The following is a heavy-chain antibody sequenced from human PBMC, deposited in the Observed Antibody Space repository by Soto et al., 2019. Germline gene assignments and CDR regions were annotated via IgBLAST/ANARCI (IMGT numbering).Heavy chain of an antibody. CDR3: AKGVGGRVHCFDY. V-gene: IGHV3-23*01. D-gene: IGHD3-10*01. CDR2: ISGSGGST. J-gene: IGHJ4*02. Sequence: GGSLRLSCAASGFTFSSYAMSWVRQAPGKGLEWVSVISGSGGSTYYADSVKGRFTISRDNSKNTLYLQMNSLRAEDTAVYYCAKGVGGRVHCFDYWGQGTLVTVSS. CDR1: GFTFSSYA.